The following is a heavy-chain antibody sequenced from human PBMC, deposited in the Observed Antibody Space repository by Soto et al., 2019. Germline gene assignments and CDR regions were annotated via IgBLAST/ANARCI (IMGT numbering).Heavy chain of an antibody. CDR2: ISSSGSTI. D-gene: IGHD6-13*01. CDR1: GFTFSDYY. V-gene: IGHV3-11*01. CDR3: ARVRVDKIAAAGRLDAFDI. J-gene: IGHJ3*02. Sequence: QVQLVESGGGLVKPGGSLRLSCAASGFTFSDYYMSWIRQAPGKGLAWVSYISSSGSTIYYADSVKGRFTISRDNAKNSLYLQMNSLRAEDTAVYYCARVRVDKIAAAGRLDAFDIWGQGTMVTVSS.